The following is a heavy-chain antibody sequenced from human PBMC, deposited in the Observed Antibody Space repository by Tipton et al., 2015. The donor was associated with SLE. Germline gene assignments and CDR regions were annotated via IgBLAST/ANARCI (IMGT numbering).Heavy chain of an antibody. CDR1: GFSITNGYY. Sequence: TLSLTCTVSGFSITNGYYWGWIRQSPGKGLEWIGSFYHSGSTYYNPSLNSRVTISLDTSKNQFSLKLTSVTAADTAVYYCAKTVAGVAYLFDLWGQGTLVTVSS. J-gene: IGHJ4*02. V-gene: IGHV4-38-2*02. CDR2: FYHSGST. CDR3: AKTVAGVAYLFDL. D-gene: IGHD6-19*01.